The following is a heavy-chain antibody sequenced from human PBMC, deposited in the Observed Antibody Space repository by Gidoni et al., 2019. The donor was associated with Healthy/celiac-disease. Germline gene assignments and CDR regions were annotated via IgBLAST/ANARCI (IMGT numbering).Heavy chain of an antibody. Sequence: QVQLVQSGAEVNKPGASVKVSCKASGYTFTSYGISWVRQAPGQGLEWMGWISAYNGNTNYAQKLQGRVTMTTDTSTSTAYMELRSLRSDDTAVYYCAVAVAGIGRLDFEYWGQGTLVTVSS. J-gene: IGHJ4*02. D-gene: IGHD6-19*01. CDR1: GYTFTSYG. CDR2: ISAYNGNT. CDR3: AVAVAGIGRLDFEY. V-gene: IGHV1-18*01.